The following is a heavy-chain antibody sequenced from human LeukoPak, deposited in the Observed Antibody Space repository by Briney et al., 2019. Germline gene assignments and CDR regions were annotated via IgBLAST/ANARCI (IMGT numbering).Heavy chain of an antibody. J-gene: IGHJ4*02. D-gene: IGHD6-19*01. CDR2: INAGNGNT. V-gene: IGHV1-3*01. CDR1: GYTFTSYA. CDR3: ARVSGKPGIAVAGPFDY. Sequence: ASVKVSRKASGYTFTSYAMHWVRQAPGQRLEWMGWINAGNGNTKYSQKFQGRVTITRDTSASTAYMELSSLRSEDTAVYYCARVSGKPGIAVAGPFDYWGQGTLVTVSS.